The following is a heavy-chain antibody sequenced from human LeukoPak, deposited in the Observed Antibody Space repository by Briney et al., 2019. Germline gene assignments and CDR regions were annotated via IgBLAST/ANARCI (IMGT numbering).Heavy chain of an antibody. D-gene: IGHD2-15*01. V-gene: IGHV1-8*03. Sequence: ASVKVSCKASGYTFTSYDINWVRQATGQGLEWMGWMNPNSGNTGYAQKFQGRVTITRNTSISTAYMELSRLRSDDTAVYYCARDSGGSCYLDYWGQGTLVTVSS. J-gene: IGHJ4*02. CDR1: GYTFTSYD. CDR3: ARDSGGSCYLDY. CDR2: MNPNSGNT.